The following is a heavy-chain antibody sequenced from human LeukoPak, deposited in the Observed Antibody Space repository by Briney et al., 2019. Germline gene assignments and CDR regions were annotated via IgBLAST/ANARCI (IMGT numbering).Heavy chain of an antibody. CDR1: GFTFSHYG. D-gene: IGHD4-11*01. CDR2: IWSDGTNQ. CDR3: ARDAQRGFDYSNSLQY. Sequence: GRSLRLSCATSGFTFSHYGMHWVRQAPGKGLEWVAFIWSDGTNQFYADSVKGRFTISRDDFQKTVFLHMSSLRAEDTAIYYCARDAQRGFDYSNSLQYWGQGTLVTVSS. J-gene: IGHJ4*02. V-gene: IGHV3-33*01.